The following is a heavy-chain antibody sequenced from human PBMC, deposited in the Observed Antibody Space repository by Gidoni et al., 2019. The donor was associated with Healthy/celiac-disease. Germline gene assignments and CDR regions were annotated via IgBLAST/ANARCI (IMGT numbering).Heavy chain of an antibody. Sequence: EVQLVESGGGLVKPGGSLRLSCAASGFTFSSYSMNWVRQAPGKGLEWVSSISSSSSYIYYADSVKGRFTISRDNAKNSLYLQMNSLRAEDTAVYYCARGRLMYSSGWAYFDYWGQGTLVTVSS. CDR3: ARGRLMYSSGWAYFDY. J-gene: IGHJ4*02. CDR1: GFTFSSYS. V-gene: IGHV3-21*01. D-gene: IGHD6-19*01. CDR2: ISSSSSYI.